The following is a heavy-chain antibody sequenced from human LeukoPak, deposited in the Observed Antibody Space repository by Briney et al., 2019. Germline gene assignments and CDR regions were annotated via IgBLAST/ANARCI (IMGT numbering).Heavy chain of an antibody. CDR2: ISSSGSTI. J-gene: IGHJ4*02. CDR3: ARHHDIVGATLLDY. D-gene: IGHD1-26*01. CDR1: GFTFSAYR. V-gene: IGHV3-48*04. Sequence: GGSLRLSCAASGFTFSAYRMNWVRQAPGKGLEWVSYISSSGSTIYYADSVKGRFTISRDNAKNSLYLQMNSLRAEDTAVYYCARHHDIVGATLLDYWGQGTLVTVSS.